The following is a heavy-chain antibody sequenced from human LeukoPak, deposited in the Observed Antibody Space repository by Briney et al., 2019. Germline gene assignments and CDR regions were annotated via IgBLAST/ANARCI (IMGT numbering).Heavy chain of an antibody. Sequence: SVKVSCKASGGTFSSYAISWVRQAPGQGLEWMGGIIPIFGTANYAQKFQGRVAITADESTSTAYMELSSLRSEDTAVYYCATDRTPLTRHFDYWGQGTLVTVSS. CDR1: GGTFSSYA. CDR3: ATDRTPLTRHFDY. D-gene: IGHD1-14*01. V-gene: IGHV1-69*13. J-gene: IGHJ4*02. CDR2: IIPIFGTA.